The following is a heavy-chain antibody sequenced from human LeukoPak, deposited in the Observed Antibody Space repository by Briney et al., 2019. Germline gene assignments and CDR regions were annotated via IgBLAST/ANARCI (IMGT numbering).Heavy chain of an antibody. CDR1: GGSISSSSYY. J-gene: IGHJ5*02. Sequence: NPSETLSLTCTVSGGSISSSSYYWGWIRQPPGKGLEWIGSIYYSGSTYYNPSLKSRVTISVDTSKNQSSLELSSVTAADTAVYYCARNALQIFGVVIPINWFDPWGQGTLVTVSS. V-gene: IGHV4-39*01. CDR3: ARNALQIFGVVIPINWFDP. CDR2: IYYSGST. D-gene: IGHD3-3*01.